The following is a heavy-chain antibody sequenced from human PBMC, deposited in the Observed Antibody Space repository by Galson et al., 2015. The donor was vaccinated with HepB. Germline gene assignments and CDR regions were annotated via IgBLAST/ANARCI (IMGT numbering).Heavy chain of an antibody. J-gene: IGHJ4*02. CDR2: ISYDGSNK. V-gene: IGHV3-30-3*01. CDR1: GFIFNSYA. CDR3: AREPYSSGWSKRGRYFDY. Sequence: SLRLSCAASGFIFNSYAMTWVRQAPGKGLEWVAFISYDGSNKYYADSVKGRFTISRDNSKNTLYLQMNSLRPEDTAVYYCAREPYSSGWSKRGRYFDYWGQGAPVTVSS. D-gene: IGHD6-19*01.